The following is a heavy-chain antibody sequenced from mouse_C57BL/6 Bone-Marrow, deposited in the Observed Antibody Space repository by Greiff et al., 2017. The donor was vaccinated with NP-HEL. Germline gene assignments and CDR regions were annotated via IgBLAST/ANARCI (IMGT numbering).Heavy chain of an antibody. V-gene: IGHV5-6*01. Sequence: EVHLVESGGDLVKPGGSLKLSCAASGFTFSSYGMSWVRQTPDKRLEWVATISSGGSYTYYPDSVKGRFTISRDNAKNTLYLQMSSLKSEDTAMYYCARGDYYGSSYGAYWGQGTLVTVSA. D-gene: IGHD1-1*01. CDR1: GFTFSSYG. J-gene: IGHJ3*01. CDR2: ISSGGSYT. CDR3: ARGDYYGSSYGAY.